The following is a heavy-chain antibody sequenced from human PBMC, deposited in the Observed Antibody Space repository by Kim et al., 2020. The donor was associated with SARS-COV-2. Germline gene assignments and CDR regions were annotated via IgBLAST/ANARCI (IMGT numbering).Heavy chain of an antibody. V-gene: IGHV3-48*02. D-gene: IGHD2-15*01. J-gene: IGHJ5*02. CDR2: ISSSSSTI. CDR1: GFTFSSYS. Sequence: GGSLRLSCAASGFTFSSYSMNWVRQAPGKGLEWVSYISSSSSTIYYADSVKGRFTISRDNAKNSLYLQMNSLRDEDTAVYYCARDSCSGGSCFFLFPNWFDPWGQGTLVTVSS. CDR3: ARDSCSGGSCFFLFPNWFDP.